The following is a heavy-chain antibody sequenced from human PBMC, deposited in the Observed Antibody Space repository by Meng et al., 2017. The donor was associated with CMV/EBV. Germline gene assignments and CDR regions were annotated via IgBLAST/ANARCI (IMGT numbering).Heavy chain of an antibody. Sequence: SETLSLTCAVYGGSFSGYYWSWIRQPPGKGLEWIGEINHSGSTNYNPSLKSRVTISVDTSKNQFSLKLSSVTAADTAVYYCARGRSIFGVVIIPIRDWFDPWGQGTLVIVSS. CDR1: GGSFSGYY. D-gene: IGHD3-3*01. J-gene: IGHJ5*02. CDR2: INHSGST. CDR3: ARGRSIFGVVIIPIRDWFDP. V-gene: IGHV4-34*01.